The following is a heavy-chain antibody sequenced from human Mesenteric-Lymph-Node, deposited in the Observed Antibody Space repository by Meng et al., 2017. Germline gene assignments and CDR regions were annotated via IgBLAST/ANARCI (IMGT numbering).Heavy chain of an antibody. J-gene: IGHJ4*02. CDR1: GFSLSTNGVG. Sequence: QISLKESGPTLVKPTQTLTLTCTFSGFSLSTNGVGVAWIRQPPGKALEWLALIYWDDDKRYSPSLKSRLTITKDTSRNQVVLTMTNMDPVDTATYYCAHRGWGHHFDYWGQGTLVTSPQ. CDR2: IYWDDDK. V-gene: IGHV2-5*02. CDR3: AHRGWGHHFDY. D-gene: IGHD3-16*01.